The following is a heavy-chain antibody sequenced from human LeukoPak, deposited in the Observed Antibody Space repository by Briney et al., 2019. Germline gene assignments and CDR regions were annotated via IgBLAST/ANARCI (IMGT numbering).Heavy chain of an antibody. CDR3: ARRAPATYDSSRVYDY. V-gene: IGHV1-69*01. Sequence: GSSVKVSCKASGGTFSSYATSWVRQAPGQGLEWMGVIIPIFGTANYAQKFQGRVTITADESTSTAYMELSSLRSEDTAVYYCARRAPATYDSSRVYDYWGQGTLVTVSS. CDR1: GGTFSSYA. D-gene: IGHD3-22*01. CDR2: IIPIFGTA. J-gene: IGHJ4*02.